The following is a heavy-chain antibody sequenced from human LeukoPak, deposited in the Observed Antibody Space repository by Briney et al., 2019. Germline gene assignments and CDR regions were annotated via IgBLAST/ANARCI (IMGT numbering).Heavy chain of an antibody. D-gene: IGHD3-22*01. CDR1: GYTFTAYY. CDR2: INPDSGAT. J-gene: IGHJ3*02. V-gene: IGHV1-2*02. CDR3: ARGGITMTLLYAFDI. Sequence: GASVKVSCKASGYTFTAYYMHWVRQAPGQGLEWMGWINPDSGATNYAQKFQGRVTMTRDTSISTAYMELSRLRSDDTAVYYCARGGITMTLLYAFDIWGQGTMVTVSS.